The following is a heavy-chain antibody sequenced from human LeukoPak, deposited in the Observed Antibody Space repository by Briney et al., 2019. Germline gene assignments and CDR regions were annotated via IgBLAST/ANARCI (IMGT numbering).Heavy chain of an antibody. CDR3: AREGLLRWGFYYYYGMDV. J-gene: IGHJ6*02. CDR1: GFTFSDNY. V-gene: IGHV3-11*05. CDR2: ISGSSTYT. D-gene: IGHD5-12*01. Sequence: KPGGSLRLSCAASGFTFSDNYMSWIRQAPGKGLEWISYISGSSTYTNYADTVKGRFTISRDNAKNSLYLQMNSLRAEDTAVYYCAREGLLRWGFYYYYGMDVWGQGTTVTVSS.